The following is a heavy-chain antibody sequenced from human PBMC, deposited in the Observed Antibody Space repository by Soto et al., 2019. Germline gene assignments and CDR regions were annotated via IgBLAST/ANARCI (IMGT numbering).Heavy chain of an antibody. D-gene: IGHD2-2*01. Sequence: ASVKVSCQASGYTFTSYGISWVRQAPGQGLEWMGWISAYNGNTNYAQKLQGRVTMTTDTSTSTAYMELRSLRSDDTAVYYCASCSSTSCYYAVGLAGSDAFDIWGQGTMVTVSS. CDR2: ISAYNGNT. J-gene: IGHJ3*02. CDR3: ASCSSTSCYYAVGLAGSDAFDI. CDR1: GYTFTSYG. V-gene: IGHV1-18*01.